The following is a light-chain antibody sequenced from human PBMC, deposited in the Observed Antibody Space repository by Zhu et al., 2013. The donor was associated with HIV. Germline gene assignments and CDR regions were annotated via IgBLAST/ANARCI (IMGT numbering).Light chain of an antibody. CDR3: QHVNSNAA. CDR2: SAF. V-gene: IGKV1-39*01. J-gene: IGKJ3*01. Sequence: DIQMTQSPSSLSASVGDRVTITCRASQSIISYLNWYQQKPGRAPKLLIYSAFNLQGGVPSRFSGSGSGTEFTLTITSLQPDDFATYYCQHVNSNAAFGPGTKVDV. CDR1: QSIISY.